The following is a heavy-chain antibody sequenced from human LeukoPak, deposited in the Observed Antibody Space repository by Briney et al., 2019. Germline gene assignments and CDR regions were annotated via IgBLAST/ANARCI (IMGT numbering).Heavy chain of an antibody. CDR1: GGTFISYA. Sequence: SVKVSCKASGGTFISYAISWVRQAPGQGLEWMGGIIPIFGTANYAQKFQGRVTITTDESTSTAYMELSSLRSEDTAVYYCARDRYCSSTSCYRGSFDYWGQGTLVTVSS. CDR3: ARDRYCSSTSCYRGSFDY. V-gene: IGHV1-69*05. J-gene: IGHJ4*02. CDR2: IIPIFGTA. D-gene: IGHD2-2*02.